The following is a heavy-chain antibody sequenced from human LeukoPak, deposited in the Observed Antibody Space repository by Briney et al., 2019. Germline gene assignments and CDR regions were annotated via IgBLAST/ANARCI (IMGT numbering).Heavy chain of an antibody. CDR2: INHSGST. Sequence: PSETLSLTCAVYGGSFSGYYWSWIRQPPGKGLEWIGEINHSGSTNYNPSLKSRVTISVDMSKNQFSLKLSSVTAADTAVYYCARVGGWQLGPMYYYYYGMDVWGQGTTVTVSS. CDR1: GGSFSGYY. CDR3: ARVGGWQLGPMYYYYYGMDV. D-gene: IGHD6-6*01. J-gene: IGHJ6*02. V-gene: IGHV4-34*01.